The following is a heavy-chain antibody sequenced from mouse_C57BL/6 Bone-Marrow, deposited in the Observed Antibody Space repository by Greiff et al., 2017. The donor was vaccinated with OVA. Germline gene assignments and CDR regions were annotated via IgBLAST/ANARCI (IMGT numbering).Heavy chain of an antibody. D-gene: IGHD2-5*01. J-gene: IGHJ4*01. CDR2: ISSGSSTI. CDR1: GFTFSDYG. Sequence: EVQRVESGGGLVKPGGSLKLSCAASGFTFSDYGMHWVRQAPEKGLEWVAYISSGSSTIYYADTVQGRFTISRDNAKNTLFLQMTSLRSEDTAMYYVAKGGYSNYNYALDYWGQGTSVTVSS. V-gene: IGHV5-17*01. CDR3: AKGGYSNYNYALDY.